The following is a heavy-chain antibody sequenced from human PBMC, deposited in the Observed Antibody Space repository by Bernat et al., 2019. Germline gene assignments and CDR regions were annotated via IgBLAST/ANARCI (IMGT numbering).Heavy chain of an antibody. CDR1: GFTFSDYY. V-gene: IGHV3-11*01. CDR3: ARDQRPHYYDSSGYQAYYFDY. J-gene: IGHJ4*02. CDR2: ISSSGSTI. Sequence: QVQLVESGGGLVKPGGSLRLSCAASGFTFSDYYMSWIRQAPGKGLEWVSYISSSGSTIYYADCVKGRFTISRDNAKNSLYLQMNSLRAEDTAVYYCARDQRPHYYDSSGYQAYYFDYWGQGTLVTVSS. D-gene: IGHD3-22*01.